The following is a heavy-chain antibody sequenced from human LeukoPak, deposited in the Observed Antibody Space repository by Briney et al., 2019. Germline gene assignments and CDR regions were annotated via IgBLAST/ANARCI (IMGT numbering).Heavy chain of an antibody. CDR2: IYYSGST. V-gene: IGHV4-39*02. J-gene: IGHJ3*02. CDR1: GGSIRNHY. CDR3: AREDSDNTDDAFDI. Sequence: SETLSLTCIVSGGSIRNHYWNWSRQPPGKGLEWIGSIYYSGSTYYNPSLKSRVTISVDTSRNKFSLKLTSVTAADTAVYYCAREDSDNTDDAFDIWGQGTVVTVSS. D-gene: IGHD1-14*01.